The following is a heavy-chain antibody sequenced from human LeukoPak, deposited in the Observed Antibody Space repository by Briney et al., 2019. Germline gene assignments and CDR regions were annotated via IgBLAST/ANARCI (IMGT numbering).Heavy chain of an antibody. D-gene: IGHD3-22*01. Sequence: ASVKVSCTASGYTFTGYYMHWVRQAPGQGLEWMGWINPNSGGTNYAQKFQGRVTMTRDTSISTAYMELSRLRSDDTAVYYCARDLFIPDYYDRPDAFDIWGQGTMVTVSS. CDR1: GYTFTGYY. J-gene: IGHJ3*02. CDR3: ARDLFIPDYYDRPDAFDI. V-gene: IGHV1-2*02. CDR2: INPNSGGT.